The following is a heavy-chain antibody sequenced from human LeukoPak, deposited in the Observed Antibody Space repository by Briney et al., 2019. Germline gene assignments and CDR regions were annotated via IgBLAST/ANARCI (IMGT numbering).Heavy chain of an antibody. CDR3: ARDYYSYDFWSGPNAFDI. V-gene: IGHV1-8*03. Sequence: ASVKVSCKASGYTFTSYDINWVRQATGQGLEWMGWMNPNSGNTGYAQKFQGRVTITRNTSISTAYMELSSLRSEDTAVYYCARDYYSYDFWSGPNAFDIWGQGTMVTVSS. CDR1: GYTFTSYD. D-gene: IGHD3-3*01. CDR2: MNPNSGNT. J-gene: IGHJ3*02.